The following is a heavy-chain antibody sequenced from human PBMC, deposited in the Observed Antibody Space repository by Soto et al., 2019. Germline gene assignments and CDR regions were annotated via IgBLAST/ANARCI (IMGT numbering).Heavy chain of an antibody. V-gene: IGHV3-21*01. CDR3: ARELGRGNDAFDI. CDR2: ISTTSSYI. J-gene: IGHJ3*02. Sequence: EVQLVESGGGLVKPGGSLRLSCAASGFTFSSYSMNWVRQAPGRGLEWVSSISTTSSYIYYADPVKGRFTISRDNAKNSLYLQMNSLRAEDTAVYYCARELGRGNDAFDIWGQGTMVTVSS. CDR1: GFTFSSYS. D-gene: IGHD7-27*01.